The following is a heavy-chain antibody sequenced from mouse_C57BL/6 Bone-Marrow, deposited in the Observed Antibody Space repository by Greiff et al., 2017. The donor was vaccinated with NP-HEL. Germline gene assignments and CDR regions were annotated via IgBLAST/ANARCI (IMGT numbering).Heavy chain of an antibody. CDR2: IYPRSGNP. D-gene: IGHD1-1*01. J-gene: IGHJ2*01. CDR3: AQIYYYGSSYSYYFDD. CDR1: GYTFTSYG. V-gene: IGHV1-81*01. Sequence: QVQLQQSGAELARPGASVKLSCKASGYTFTSYGISWVKQRTGQGLEWIGEIYPRSGNPYYNETFKGKATLTVDKSSSTAYMELRSLTSEDSAVYFCAQIYYYGSSYSYYFDDWGQGTTLTVYS.